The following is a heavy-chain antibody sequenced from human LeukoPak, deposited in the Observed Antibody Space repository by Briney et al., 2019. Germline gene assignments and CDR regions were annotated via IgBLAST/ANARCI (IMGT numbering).Heavy chain of an antibody. CDR1: GFTFSSYS. V-gene: IGHV3-48*01. CDR3: GTVQVGTTGGYYDY. D-gene: IGHD3-10*01. J-gene: IGHJ4*02. CDR2: ISSSSSTI. Sequence: PGGSLRLSCAASGFTFSSYSMNWVRQAPGKGLEWVSYISSSSSTIYYADSVKGRFTVSRDNTENTLYLQMDSLRPEDTAVYFCGTVQVGTTGGYYDYWGRGTLVTVSS.